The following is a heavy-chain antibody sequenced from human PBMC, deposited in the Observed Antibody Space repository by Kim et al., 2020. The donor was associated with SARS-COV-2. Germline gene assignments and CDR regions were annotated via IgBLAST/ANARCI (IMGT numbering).Heavy chain of an antibody. CDR1: GFTFSSYG. Sequence: GGSLRLSCAASGFTFSSYGMHWVRQAPGKGLEWVAVISYDGSNKYYEDSVKGRFTISRDNSKNTLYLQMNSLRAEDTAVYYCARVYGLYSSGPYYYGMDVWGQGTTVTVSS. J-gene: IGHJ6*02. CDR3: ARVYGLYSSGPYYYGMDV. V-gene: IGHV3-33*05. CDR2: ISYDGSNK. D-gene: IGHD6-19*01.